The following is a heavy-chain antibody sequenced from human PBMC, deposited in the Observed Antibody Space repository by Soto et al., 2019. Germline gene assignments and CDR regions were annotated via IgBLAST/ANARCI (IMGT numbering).Heavy chain of an antibody. CDR2: IYHSGST. Sequence: SETLPLTCTVCGGCLSSYYWIWIRQPPGKGLEWIGYIYHSGSTKYNPSLNSRVTISMDTSRHQFSLKLSFVTAADTAIYYCASIPRGNTFGWFDYWGQGSWSPSP. CDR1: GGCLSSYY. V-gene: IGHV4-59*01. J-gene: IGHJ4*02. CDR3: ASIPRGNTFGWFDY. D-gene: IGHD5-18*01.